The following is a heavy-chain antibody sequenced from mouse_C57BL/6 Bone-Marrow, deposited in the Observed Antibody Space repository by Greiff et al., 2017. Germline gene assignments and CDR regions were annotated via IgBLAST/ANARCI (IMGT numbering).Heavy chain of an antibody. D-gene: IGHD2-4*01. CDR3: TTIYYDYDGWYFDV. CDR1: GFNIKDYY. V-gene: IGHV14-1*01. J-gene: IGHJ1*03. CDR2: IDPEDGDT. Sequence: EVKLLESGAELVRPGASVKLSCTASGFNIKDYYMHWVKQRPEQGLEWIGRIDPEDGDTEYAPKFQGKATMTADTSSNTAYLQLSSLTSEDTAVYYCTTIYYDYDGWYFDVWGTGTTVTVSS.